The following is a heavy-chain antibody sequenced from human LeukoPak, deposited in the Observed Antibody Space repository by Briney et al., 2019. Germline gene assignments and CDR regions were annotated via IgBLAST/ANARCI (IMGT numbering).Heavy chain of an antibody. J-gene: IGHJ4*02. V-gene: IGHV1-2*02. CDR1: GYTFTGYY. CDR2: INPNSGGT. D-gene: IGHD3-22*01. CDR3: ARTYYYDSSGYYYNKLPGY. Sequence: ASVKVSCKASGYTFTGYYMHWVRQAPGQGLEWMGWINPNSGGTNYAQKFQGRVTMTRDTSISTAYMELSRLRSDDTAVYYCARTYYYDSSGYYYNKLPGYWGQGTLVTVSS.